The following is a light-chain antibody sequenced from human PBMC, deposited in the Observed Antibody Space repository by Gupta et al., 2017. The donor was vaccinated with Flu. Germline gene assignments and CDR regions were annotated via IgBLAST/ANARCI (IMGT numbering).Light chain of an antibody. CDR2: GAS. J-gene: IGKJ4*01. Sequence: DIVMTQSPATLSVSPGERATLSCRASQSISSDLAWYQQKPGQAPRLLIYGASTRATGIPTRFSGSGSGTEFTLTISSLQSEDFALYYCQQYNNWPPLTFGGETKVEIK. V-gene: IGKV3-15*01. CDR3: QQYNNWPPLT. CDR1: QSISSD.